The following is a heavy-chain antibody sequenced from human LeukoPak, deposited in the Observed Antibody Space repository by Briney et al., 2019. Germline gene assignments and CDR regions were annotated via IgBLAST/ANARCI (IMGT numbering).Heavy chain of an antibody. J-gene: IGHJ4*02. CDR2: IIPIFGTA. V-gene: IGHV1-69*13. D-gene: IGHD3-9*01. CDR1: GGTSSSYA. CDR3: ASSGGFDWLSGLYYFDY. Sequence: SVKVSCKASGGTSSSYAISWVRQAPGQGLEWMGGIIPIFGTANYAQEFQGRVTITADESTSTAYMELSSLRSEDTAVYYCASSGGFDWLSGLYYFDYWGQGTLVTVSS.